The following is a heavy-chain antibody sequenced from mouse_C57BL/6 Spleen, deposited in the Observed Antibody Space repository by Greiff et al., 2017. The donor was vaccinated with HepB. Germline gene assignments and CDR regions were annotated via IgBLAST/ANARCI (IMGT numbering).Heavy chain of an antibody. D-gene: IGHD4-1*01. Sequence: DVKLVESGGGLVKPGGSLKLSCAASGFTFSSYAMSWVRQTPEKRLEWVATISDGGSYTYYPDNVKGRFTISRDNAKNNLYLQMSHLKSEDTAMYYCARDRLGRDYYAMDYWGQGTSVTVSS. CDR2: ISDGGSYT. J-gene: IGHJ4*01. CDR1: GFTFSSYA. CDR3: ARDRLGRDYYAMDY. V-gene: IGHV5-4*01.